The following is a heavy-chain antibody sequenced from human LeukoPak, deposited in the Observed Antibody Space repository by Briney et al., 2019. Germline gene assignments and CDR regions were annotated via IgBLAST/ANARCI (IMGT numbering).Heavy chain of an antibody. CDR3: AKMRYCSSTSCSPPHYYYGMDV. CDR2: ISYDGSNK. V-gene: IGHV3-30*18. Sequence: GGSPRLSCAASGFTFSSYGMHWVRQAPGKGLEWVAVISYDGSNKYYADSVKGRFTISRDNSKNPLYLQMNSLRAEDTAVYYCAKMRYCSSTSCSPPHYYYGMDVWGQGTTVTVSS. D-gene: IGHD2-2*01. J-gene: IGHJ6*02. CDR1: GFTFSSYG.